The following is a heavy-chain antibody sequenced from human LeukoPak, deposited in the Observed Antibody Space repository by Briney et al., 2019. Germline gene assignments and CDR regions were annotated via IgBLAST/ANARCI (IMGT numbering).Heavy chain of an antibody. Sequence: SETLSLTCTVSGVSIRSFYWSWIRQPPGKGLEWIGYIFYSGSTNYNPSLKSRVTISVDTSKNQFSLKQSSVTAADTAVYYCARHGSGYYFFDYWGQGTLVTVSS. V-gene: IGHV4-59*08. CDR2: IFYSGST. CDR3: ARHGSGYYFFDY. D-gene: IGHD3-3*01. J-gene: IGHJ4*02. CDR1: GVSIRSFY.